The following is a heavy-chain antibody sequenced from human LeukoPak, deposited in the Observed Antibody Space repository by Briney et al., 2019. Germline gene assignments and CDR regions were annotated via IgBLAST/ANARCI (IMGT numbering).Heavy chain of an antibody. CDR3: AGETRGRSYYYYMDV. CDR1: GGTFSSCA. Sequence: GSSVKVSFKASGGTFSSCAISWVRQAPGQGLEWMGGIIPIFGTANYAQKFQGRVTITTDESTSTAYMELSSLRSEDTAVYYCAGETRGRSYYYYMDVWGKGTTVTVSS. V-gene: IGHV1-69*05. CDR2: IIPIFGTA. J-gene: IGHJ6*03. D-gene: IGHD6-25*01.